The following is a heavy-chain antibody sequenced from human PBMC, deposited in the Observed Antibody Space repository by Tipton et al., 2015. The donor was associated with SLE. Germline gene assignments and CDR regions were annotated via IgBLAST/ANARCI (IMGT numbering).Heavy chain of an antibody. D-gene: IGHD7-27*01. CDR3: AKGGTGKFDY. V-gene: IGHV3-23*01. CDR2: FSDGGSST. CDR1: GFTFCNYG. Sequence: SLRLSCAASGFTFCNYGMSWVRQAPGKGLEWGSDFSDGGSSTYYEDSVKGRFTISRDNSKNMLYLQMNSLRVEDTAVYYCAKGGTGKFDYWGQGTLVTVSS. J-gene: IGHJ4*02.